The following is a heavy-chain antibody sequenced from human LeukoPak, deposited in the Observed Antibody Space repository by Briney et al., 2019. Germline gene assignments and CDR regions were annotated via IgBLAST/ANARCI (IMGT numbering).Heavy chain of an antibody. CDR3: ARVYCSSTSCLMYFDY. J-gene: IGHJ4*02. D-gene: IGHD2-2*01. CDR2: IGAYNGNT. CDR1: GYTFTSYG. Sequence: ASVKVSCKASGYTFTSYGISWVRQAPGQGLEWMGWIGAYNGNTNYAQKLQGRVTMTRDTSTSTVYMELSSLRSEDTAVYYCARVYCSSTSCLMYFDYWGQGTLVTVSS. V-gene: IGHV1-18*01.